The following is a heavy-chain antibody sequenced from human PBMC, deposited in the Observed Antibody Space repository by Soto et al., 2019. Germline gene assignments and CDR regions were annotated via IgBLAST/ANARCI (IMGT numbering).Heavy chain of an antibody. J-gene: IGHJ6*02. CDR1: GGSISSGGYY. CDR2: IYYSGST. V-gene: IGHV4-31*03. CDR3: ARARYSKSYYYYGMDV. D-gene: IGHD4-4*01. Sequence: SETLSLTCTVSGGSISSGGYYWSWIRQHPGQGLEWIGYIYYSGSTYYNPSLKSRVTISLDTSKNQFSLKLSSVTAADTALYYCARARYSKSYYYYGMDVWGQGTTVTVSS.